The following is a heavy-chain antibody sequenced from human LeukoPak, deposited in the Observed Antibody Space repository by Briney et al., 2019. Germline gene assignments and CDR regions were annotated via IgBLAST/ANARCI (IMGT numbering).Heavy chain of an antibody. Sequence: GGSLRLSCAASGFTFSSYAMSWVRQAPGKGLEWVSAISGSGGSTYYADSVKGRFTISRDNSKNTLYLQMNSLRAEDTAVYYCARDPGNYGYFQHWGQGTLVTVSS. J-gene: IGHJ1*01. CDR2: ISGSGGST. V-gene: IGHV3-23*01. CDR1: GFTFSSYA. CDR3: ARDPGNYGYFQH. D-gene: IGHD4-11*01.